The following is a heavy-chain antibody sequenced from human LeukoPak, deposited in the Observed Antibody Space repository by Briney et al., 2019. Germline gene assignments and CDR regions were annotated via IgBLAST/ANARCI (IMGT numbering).Heavy chain of an antibody. V-gene: IGHV3-7*01. D-gene: IGHD6-19*01. CDR1: GFTFSSYW. Sequence: GGSLRLSCAASGFTFSSYWMSWVRQAPGKGLEWVANIKQDGSEKYYVDSVKGRFTISRDNAKNSLYLQTNSLRAEDTAVYYCARAGRYSSGWYDYWGQGTLVTVSS. CDR2: IKQDGSEK. CDR3: ARAGRYSSGWYDY. J-gene: IGHJ4*02.